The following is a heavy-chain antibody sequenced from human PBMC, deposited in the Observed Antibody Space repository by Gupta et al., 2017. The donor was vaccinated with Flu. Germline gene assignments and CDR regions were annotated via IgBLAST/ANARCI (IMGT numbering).Heavy chain of an antibody. Sequence: DVQLVQSGAEVKKPGESLRISCKISGYSFTDYWISWVRQMPGKGLEWMGRIDPTDSYTNYSPSFQGHVTISTDKSISTAYLQWSSLQASDTAMYYCARLGVSGYWYFDLWGRGTLVTVSS. CDR1: GYSFTDYW. CDR2: IDPTDSYT. J-gene: IGHJ2*01. V-gene: IGHV5-10-1*01. D-gene: IGHD7-27*01. CDR3: ARLGVSGYWYFDL.